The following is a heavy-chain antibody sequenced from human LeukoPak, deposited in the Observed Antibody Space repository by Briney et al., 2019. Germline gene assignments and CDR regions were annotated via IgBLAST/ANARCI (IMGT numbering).Heavy chain of an antibody. V-gene: IGHV4-34*01. CDR2: INHSGST. D-gene: IGHD2-21*02. Sequence: SETLSLTCAVYGVSFSGYYWSWIRQPPGKGLEWIGEINHSGSTNYNPSLKSRVTISVDTSKNQFSLKLSSVTAADTAVYYCAKGVTPYYYYGMDVWGQGTTVTVSS. J-gene: IGHJ6*02. CDR1: GVSFSGYY. CDR3: AKGVTPYYYYGMDV.